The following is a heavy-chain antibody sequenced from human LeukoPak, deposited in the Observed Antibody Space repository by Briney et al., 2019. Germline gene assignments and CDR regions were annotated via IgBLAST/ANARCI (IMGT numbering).Heavy chain of an antibody. CDR1: GGTFSTSA. Sequence: ASVKVSCKASGGTFSTSAMHWVRQAPGKGLEYVSAISSNGHNTYYADSVKGRFTISRDNSKNAVYLQMGSLRAEDPAIYYCWKTRLYIITGAAPGGGGGDGEYWGQGILVTVSS. CDR2: ISSNGHNT. CDR3: WKTRLYIITGAAPGGGGGDGEY. J-gene: IGHJ4*02. V-gene: IGHV3-64D*06. D-gene: IGHD2-8*02.